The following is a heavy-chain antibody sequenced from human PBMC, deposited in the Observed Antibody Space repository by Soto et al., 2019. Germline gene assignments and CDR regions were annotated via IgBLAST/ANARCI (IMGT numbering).Heavy chain of an antibody. CDR1: GFTVSSNY. CDR3: ARDRRGCWFDP. CDR2: IYTDGST. J-gene: IGHJ5*02. V-gene: IGHV3-66*01. Sequence: PGGSLRLSCAASGFTVSSNYMTWVRQAPGRGLEWVSTIYTDGSTFYADSVKGRFTISRDNSKNMLYLQMNSLRAEDTAVYYCARDRRGCWFDPWGQGTLVTVSS. D-gene: IGHD3-10*01.